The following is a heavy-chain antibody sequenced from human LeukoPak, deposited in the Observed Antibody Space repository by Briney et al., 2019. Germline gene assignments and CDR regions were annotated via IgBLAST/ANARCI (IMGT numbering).Heavy chain of an antibody. Sequence: PGGSLRLSCAASGFTFSTYNVNWVRQAPGKGLEWVSGISRNSVSIGCADSVKGRFTISRDNAKNSLYLQMNSLRPDDTALYYCAKGSTMMIRGVIDLDYWGQGTLVTVSS. D-gene: IGHD3-10*01. V-gene: IGHV3-9*01. CDR2: ISRNSVSI. CDR1: GFTFSTYN. CDR3: AKGSTMMIRGVIDLDY. J-gene: IGHJ4*02.